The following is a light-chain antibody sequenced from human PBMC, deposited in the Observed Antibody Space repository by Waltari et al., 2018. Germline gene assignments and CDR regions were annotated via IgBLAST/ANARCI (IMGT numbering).Light chain of an antibody. CDR1: QSVSKY. V-gene: IGKV3-20*01. CDR2: DAS. J-gene: IGKJ1*01. Sequence: EIVLMQSPGTLSLSPGERATLSCRASQSVSKYLAWYQQKPGQAPRLLIYDASTRATGIPDRFSGSGSGTDFSLTISRLEPEDFAVYYCQKYVNLPATFGQGTKVEIK. CDR3: QKYVNLPAT.